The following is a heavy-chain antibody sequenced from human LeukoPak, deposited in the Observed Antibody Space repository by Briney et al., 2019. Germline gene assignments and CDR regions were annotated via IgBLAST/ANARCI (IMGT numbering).Heavy chain of an antibody. CDR1: GYTFTSYA. D-gene: IGHD2-2*01. CDR2: INAGNGNT. Sequence: GASVKVSCKASGYTFTSYAMHWVRQAPGQRLEWMGWINAGNGNTKYSQKFQGRVTITRDTSASTAYMELSSLRSEDTAVYYCARDIVVVPAGPYGMDVWGKGTTVTVSS. V-gene: IGHV1-3*01. CDR3: ARDIVVVPAGPYGMDV. J-gene: IGHJ6*04.